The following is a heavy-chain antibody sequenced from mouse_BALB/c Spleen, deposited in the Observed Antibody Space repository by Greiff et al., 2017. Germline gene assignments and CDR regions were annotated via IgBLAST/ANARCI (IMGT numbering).Heavy chain of an antibody. Sequence: EVNLVESGGGLVKPGGSLKLSCAASGFTFSSYAMSWVRQTPEKRLEWVASISSGGSTYYPDSVKGRFTISRDNARNILYLQMSSLRSEDTAMYYCAREKNYYGSPRGYFDVWGAGTTVTVSS. V-gene: IGHV5-6-5*01. D-gene: IGHD1-1*01. J-gene: IGHJ1*01. CDR3: AREKNYYGSPRGYFDV. CDR2: ISSGGST. CDR1: GFTFSSYA.